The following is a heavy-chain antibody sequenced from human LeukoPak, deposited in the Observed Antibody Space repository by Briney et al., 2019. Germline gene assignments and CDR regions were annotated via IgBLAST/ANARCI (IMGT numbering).Heavy chain of an antibody. V-gene: IGHV1-2*02. CDR1: GYTFTGYY. D-gene: IGHD6-19*01. Sequence: ASVKVSCKASGYTFTGYYMHWVRQAPGQGLEWMGWINPNSGGTNYAQKFQGRVTMTRDTSISTACMELSRLRSDDTAVYYCARVRTRAVAGNIYYFDYWGQGTLVTVSS. CDR2: INPNSGGT. CDR3: ARVRTRAVAGNIYYFDY. J-gene: IGHJ4*02.